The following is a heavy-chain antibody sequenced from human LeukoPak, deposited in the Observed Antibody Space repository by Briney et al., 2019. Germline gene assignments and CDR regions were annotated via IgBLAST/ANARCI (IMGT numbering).Heavy chain of an antibody. CDR1: GFTFNNAW. D-gene: IGHD4-17*01. Sequence: GGSLRLSCSASGFTFNNAWMSWVRQAPVKGLEWVGRIKSKSDGGTTDYAAPVKGRFTISRDDSKNTLYLQMNSLKTEDTAVYFCATEYYGAYNFWGQGTLVTVSS. CDR3: ATEYYGAYNF. V-gene: IGHV3-15*01. J-gene: IGHJ4*02. CDR2: IKSKSDGGTT.